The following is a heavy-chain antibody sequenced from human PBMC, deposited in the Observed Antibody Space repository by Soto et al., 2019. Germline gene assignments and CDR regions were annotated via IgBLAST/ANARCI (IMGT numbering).Heavy chain of an antibody. J-gene: IGHJ5*02. V-gene: IGHV1-18*01. Sequence: QVHLVQSGPEVKKPGASVKVSCRASGDTFTSYGISWVRQAPGQGLEWMGWISTFNGNTNYARKLLGRVTLTADTSTSTAYMELRSLRSDDTAVYYCARDPDGVAVTALRGWFDPWGQGTLLTVSS. CDR1: GDTFTSYG. CDR3: ARDPDGVAVTALRGWFDP. D-gene: IGHD2-21*02. CDR2: ISTFNGNT.